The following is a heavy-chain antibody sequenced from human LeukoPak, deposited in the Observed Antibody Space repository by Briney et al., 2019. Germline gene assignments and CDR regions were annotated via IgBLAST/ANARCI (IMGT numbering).Heavy chain of an antibody. J-gene: IGHJ5*02. V-gene: IGHV4-39*01. CDR3: ARLDSSSWYQSDP. CDR1: AGSISSSSYY. CDR2: IYYSGST. Sequence: SETLSLTCTVSAGSISSSSYYWGWIRQPPGKGLEWIGSIYYSGSTYYNPSLKSRVTISVDTSKNRFSLKLSSVTAADTAVYYCARLDSSSWYQSDPWGQGTLVTVSS. D-gene: IGHD6-13*01.